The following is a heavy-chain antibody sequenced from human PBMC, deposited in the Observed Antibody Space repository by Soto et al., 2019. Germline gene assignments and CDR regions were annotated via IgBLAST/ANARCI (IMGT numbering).Heavy chain of an antibody. V-gene: IGHV3-30*18. CDR1: GFTFSSYG. CDR2: ISYDGSNK. J-gene: IGHJ6*02. CDR3: AKYQAAAGPAAERSRGGMDV. Sequence: QVQLVESGGGVVQPGRSLRLFCAASGFTFSSYGMHWVRQAPGKGLEWVAVISYDGSNKYYADSVKGRFTISRDNSKNTLYLQMNSLRAEDTAVYYCAKYQAAAGPAAERSRGGMDVWGQGTTVTVSS. D-gene: IGHD6-13*01.